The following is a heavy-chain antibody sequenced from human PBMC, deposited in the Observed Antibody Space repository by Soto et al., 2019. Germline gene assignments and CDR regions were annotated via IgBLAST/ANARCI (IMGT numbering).Heavy chain of an antibody. CDR2: VISASGSV. Sequence: QVQVVQSGAEVKKPGSSVRISCKASGRIFSSFPTSWVRQVPGQGLEWMGGVISASGSVTYAPKFQGRVTMTAVNSAGVGYMELTTLSPEDTAIYYCARVGSSDAYNYALEQWGPATMLTVPS. J-gene: IGHJ1*01. CDR1: GRIFSSFP. V-gene: IGHV1-69*06. D-gene: IGHD5-18*01. CDR3: ARVGSSDAYNYALEQ.